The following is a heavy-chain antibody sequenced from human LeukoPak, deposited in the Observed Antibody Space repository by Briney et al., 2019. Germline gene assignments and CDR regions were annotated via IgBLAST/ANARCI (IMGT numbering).Heavy chain of an antibody. CDR2: IYYSGST. J-gene: IGHJ4*02. Sequence: SETLSLTCAVYGGSFSGYYWGWIRQPPGKGLEWIGSIYYSGSTFYNPSLRSRPTISVDTSKNQFSLKLNSVTAADTAVYYCARLLKASAAGVFWGQGTLVTVSS. CDR1: GGSFSGYY. V-gene: IGHV4-39*01. D-gene: IGHD6-13*01. CDR3: ARLLKASAAGVF.